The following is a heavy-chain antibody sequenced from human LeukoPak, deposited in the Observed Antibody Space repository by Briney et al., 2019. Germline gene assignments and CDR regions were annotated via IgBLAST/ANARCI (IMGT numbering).Heavy chain of an antibody. CDR3: ARDLAAVAGRGGWFDY. V-gene: IGHV1-18*01. J-gene: IGHJ4*02. Sequence: ASVKVSCKASGYTFTSYGISWVRQAPGQGLEWMGWISAYNGNTNYAQKLQGRVTMTTDTSTSTAYMELRSLRSDDTAVYYCARDLAAVAGRGGWFDYWGQGTLVTVSS. D-gene: IGHD6-19*01. CDR2: ISAYNGNT. CDR1: GYTFTSYG.